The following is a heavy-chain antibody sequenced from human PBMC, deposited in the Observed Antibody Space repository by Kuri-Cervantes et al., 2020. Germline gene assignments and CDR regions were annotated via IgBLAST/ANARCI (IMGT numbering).Heavy chain of an antibody. V-gene: IGHV3-30*18. CDR3: AKDADSSPYYFDY. J-gene: IGHJ4*02. CDR1: GFTFSSYG. D-gene: IGHD6-19*01. Sequence: GESLKISCAASGFTFSSYGMHWVRQAPGKGLERVAVISYDGSNKYYADSVKGRFTISRDNSKNTLYLQMNSLRAEDTAVYYCAKDADSSPYYFDYWGQGTLVTVSS. CDR2: ISYDGSNK.